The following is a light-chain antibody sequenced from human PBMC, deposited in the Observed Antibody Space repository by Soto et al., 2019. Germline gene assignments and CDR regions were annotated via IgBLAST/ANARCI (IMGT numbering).Light chain of an antibody. CDR2: EVS. Sequence: QSVLTQPASVSGSPGQSITISCTGSSNDIGAYKYVSWYQQYPGKAPKLIIFEVSNRPSGVSNRCSGSKSGNTASLTIAGLQAEDEADYHCSSYTTGSTLYVFGGGTKVTVL. CDR3: SSYTTGSTLYV. J-gene: IGLJ6*01. CDR1: SNDIGAYKY. V-gene: IGLV2-14*01.